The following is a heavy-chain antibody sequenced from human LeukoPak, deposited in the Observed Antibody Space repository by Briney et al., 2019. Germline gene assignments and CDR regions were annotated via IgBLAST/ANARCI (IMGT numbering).Heavy chain of an antibody. CDR2: TYPGDSDT. CDR3: ARREGAAAAQGEYYFDY. Sequence: GESLKISCKGSGYSFTSYWIGWVRQMPGKGLEWMGITYPGDSDTRYSPSFQGQVTISADKSISTAYLQWSSLKASDTAMYYCARREGAAAAQGEYYFDYWGQGTLVTVSS. CDR1: GYSFTSYW. J-gene: IGHJ4*02. D-gene: IGHD6-13*01. V-gene: IGHV5-51*01.